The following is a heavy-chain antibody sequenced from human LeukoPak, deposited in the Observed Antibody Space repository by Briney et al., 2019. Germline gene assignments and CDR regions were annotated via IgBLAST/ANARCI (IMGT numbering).Heavy chain of an antibody. V-gene: IGHV4-39*01. Sequence: SETLSLTCTVSGGSISSSSYYWGWIRQPPGKGLEWIGSIYYSGSTYYNPSLKSRVTISVDTSKNQFSLKLSSVTAADTAVYYCARQGTHRSMVRGVILHHFDYWGQGTLVTVSS. CDR1: GGSISSSSYY. CDR3: ARQGTHRSMVRGVILHHFDY. D-gene: IGHD3-10*01. J-gene: IGHJ4*02. CDR2: IYYSGST.